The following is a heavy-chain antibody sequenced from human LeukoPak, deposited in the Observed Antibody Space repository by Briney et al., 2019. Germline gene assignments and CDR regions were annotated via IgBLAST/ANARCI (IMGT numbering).Heavy chain of an antibody. D-gene: IGHD2-21*01. J-gene: IGHJ3*02. V-gene: IGHV1-8*03. CDR1: GYTFTSYD. CDR2: MNPNSGNT. Sequence: ASVKVSCKASGYTFTSYDINWVRQATGQGLEWMGWMNPNSGNTGYAQKFQGRVTITRNTSISTAYMELSSLRSEDTAVYYCAASVRRAGDDAFDIWGQGTTVTVSS. CDR3: AASVRRAGDDAFDI.